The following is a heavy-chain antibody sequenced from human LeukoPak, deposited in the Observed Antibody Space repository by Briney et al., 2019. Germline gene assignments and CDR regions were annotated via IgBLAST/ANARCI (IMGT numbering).Heavy chain of an antibody. Sequence: GGSLRLSCAASGFTFSSYGMHWVRQAPGKGLEWVAVIWYDGSNKYYADSVKGLFTISRDNSKNTLYLQMNSLRAEDTAVYYCARVRYCSSTSCRGALDIWGQGTMVTVSS. D-gene: IGHD2-2*01. V-gene: IGHV3-33*01. CDR2: IWYDGSNK. CDR3: ARVRYCSSTSCRGALDI. CDR1: GFTFSSYG. J-gene: IGHJ3*02.